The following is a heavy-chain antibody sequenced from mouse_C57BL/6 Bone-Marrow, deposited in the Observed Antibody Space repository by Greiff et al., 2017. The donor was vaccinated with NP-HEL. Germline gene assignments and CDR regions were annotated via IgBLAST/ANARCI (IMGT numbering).Heavy chain of an antibody. CDR2: ISDGGSYT. CDR3: ARDRNDGYCAY. J-gene: IGHJ3*01. V-gene: IGHV5-4*01. Sequence: EVMLVESGGGLVKPGGSLKLSCAASGFTFSSYAMSWVRQTPEKRLEWVATISDGGSYTYYPDNVKGRFTISRDNAKNNLYLQMSHLKSEDTAMYYCARDRNDGYCAYWGQGTLVTVSA. D-gene: IGHD2-3*01. CDR1: GFTFSSYA.